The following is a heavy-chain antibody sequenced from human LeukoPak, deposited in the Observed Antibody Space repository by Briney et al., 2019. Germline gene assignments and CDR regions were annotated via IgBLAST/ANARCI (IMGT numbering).Heavy chain of an antibody. CDR1: GFTFSSYS. CDR3: ARGGFHDSSGYYFDY. CDR2: ITSSSSYI. J-gene: IGHJ4*02. Sequence: GGSLRLSCAASGFTFSSYSMNWVRQAPGKGLEWVSSITSSSSYIYYADSVKGRFTISRDNAKNSLYLQMNSLRAEDTAVYYCARGGFHDSSGYYFDYWGQGTLVTVSS. V-gene: IGHV3-21*01. D-gene: IGHD3-22*01.